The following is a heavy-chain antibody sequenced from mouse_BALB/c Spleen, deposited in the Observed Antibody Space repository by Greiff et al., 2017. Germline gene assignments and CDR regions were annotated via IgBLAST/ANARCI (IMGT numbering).Heavy chain of an antibody. J-gene: IGHJ1*01. CDR3: ARDSSHYYYGYFDV. V-gene: IGHV2-9*02. CDR1: GFSLTSYG. Sequence: QVHVKQSGPGLVAPSQSLSITCTVSGFSLTSYGVHWVRQPPGKGLEWLGVIWAGGSTNYNSALMSRLSISKDNSKSQVFLKMNSLQTDDTAMYYCARDSSHYYYGYFDVWGAGTTVTVSS. D-gene: IGHD1-1*01. CDR2: IWAGGST.